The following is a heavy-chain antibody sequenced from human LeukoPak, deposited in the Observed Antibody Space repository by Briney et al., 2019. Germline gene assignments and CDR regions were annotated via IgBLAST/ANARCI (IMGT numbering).Heavy chain of an antibody. CDR1: GGSISSYY. CDR3: ARSEVAVAGQYDY. CDR2: IYYSGST. Sequence: KPSETLSLTCTVSGGSISSYYWSWIRQPPGKGLEWIGYIYYSGSTNYNPSLKSRVTISVDTSKNQFSLKPSSVTAADTAVYYCARSEVAVAGQYDYWGQGTLVTVSS. V-gene: IGHV4-59*01. D-gene: IGHD6-19*01. J-gene: IGHJ4*02.